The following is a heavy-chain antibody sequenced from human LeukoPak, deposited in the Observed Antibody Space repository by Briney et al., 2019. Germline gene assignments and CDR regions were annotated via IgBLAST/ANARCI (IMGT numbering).Heavy chain of an antibody. D-gene: IGHD2-2*01. J-gene: IGHJ6*02. CDR3: AKDLMGVPAAIYGMDV. V-gene: IGHV3-23*01. Sequence: GGSLTLSCAASGFTFSSYAMSWVRQAPGKGLEWVSAISGSGGSTYYADSVKGRFTISRDNSKNTLYLQMNSLRAEDTAVYYCAKDLMGVPAAIYGMDVWGQGTTVTVSS. CDR1: GFTFSSYA. CDR2: ISGSGGST.